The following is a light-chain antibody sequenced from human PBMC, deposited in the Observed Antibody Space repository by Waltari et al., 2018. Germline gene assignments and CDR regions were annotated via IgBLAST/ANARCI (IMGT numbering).Light chain of an antibody. J-gene: IGKJ2*01. CDR3: QQYSNWPYT. V-gene: IGKV3-15*01. CDR1: QSVSSN. CDR2: GAS. Sequence: EIVMTQSPATLSVSPGERATLSCRASQSVSSNLAWYQHKPGQAPRLLMFGASTRATGIPARFSDSGSGTEFTLTISSLQSEDFAVYHCQQYSNWPYTFGQGTKLEIK.